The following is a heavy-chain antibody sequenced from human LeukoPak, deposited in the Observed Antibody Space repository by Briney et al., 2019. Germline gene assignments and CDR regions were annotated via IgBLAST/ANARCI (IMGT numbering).Heavy chain of an antibody. D-gene: IGHD6-13*01. V-gene: IGHV4-59*01. CDR1: GGSISSYY. J-gene: IGHJ6*02. CDR2: IYYSGST. CDR3: ARDRRHSSSPTSRYYYYYGMDV. Sequence: PSETLSHTCTVSGGSISSYYWSWIRQPPGKGLEWIGYIYYSGSTNYNPSLKSRVTISVDTSKNQFSLKLSSVTAADTAVYYCARDRRHSSSPTSRYYYYYGMDVWGQGTTVTVSS.